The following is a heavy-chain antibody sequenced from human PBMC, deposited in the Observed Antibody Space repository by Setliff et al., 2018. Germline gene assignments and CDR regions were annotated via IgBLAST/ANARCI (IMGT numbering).Heavy chain of an antibody. CDR3: GVGTTPFHGFDF. J-gene: IGHJ3*01. Sequence: SVKVSCKASGGTFSSYAISWVRQAPGQGLEWMGGIIPIFGTANYAQKFQGRVTITTDESTSTAYMELSSLRSDDTAVYYCGVGTTPFHGFDFWGQGTMVTVSS. V-gene: IGHV1-69*05. D-gene: IGHD1-26*01. CDR2: IIPIFGTA. CDR1: GGTFSSYA.